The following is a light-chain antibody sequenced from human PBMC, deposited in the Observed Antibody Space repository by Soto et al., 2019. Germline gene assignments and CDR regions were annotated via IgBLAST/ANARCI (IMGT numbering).Light chain of an antibody. V-gene: IGKV1-5*01. Sequence: DTRMTQSPSTLSASVGDSVTITCRASTNIERWLGWYQHKPGKPPKLLILNASTLGSGVPSRFSGSGSGTEFTLTISSLQPDDFATYYCQYCDSRWPFGQGTKVDIK. J-gene: IGKJ1*01. CDR2: NAS. CDR3: QYCDSRWP. CDR1: TNIERW.